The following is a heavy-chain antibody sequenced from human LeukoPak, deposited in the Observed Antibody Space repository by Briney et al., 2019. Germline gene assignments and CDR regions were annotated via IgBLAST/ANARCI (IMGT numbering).Heavy chain of an antibody. V-gene: IGHV3-23*01. Sequence: GGSLRLSCAASGFSFSNFAMSWVRQAPGKGLEWVSAMSGSGYYTYYVESVKGRFTISRDNSKNTLYLHMNSLRADDTAVYYCAKMEGQRLYDYCMDVWGRGTTVTVSS. CDR3: AKMEGQRLYDYCMDV. CDR1: GFSFSNFA. CDR2: MSGSGYYT. J-gene: IGHJ6*03. D-gene: IGHD3-3*01.